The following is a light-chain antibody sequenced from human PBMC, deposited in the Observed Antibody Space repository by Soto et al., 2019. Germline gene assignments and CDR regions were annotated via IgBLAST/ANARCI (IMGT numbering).Light chain of an antibody. CDR3: QHRSNWPPT. CDR1: QSVSSY. V-gene: IGKV3-11*01. CDR2: GAS. J-gene: IGKJ1*01. Sequence: EIVLTQSPATLSLSPGERATLSCRASQSVSSYLTWYQQKPGQAPRLLIYGASNRATGIPARFSGSGSGTDFTLTISSLEPEDFAVYFCQHRSNWPPTFGRGTRVEIK.